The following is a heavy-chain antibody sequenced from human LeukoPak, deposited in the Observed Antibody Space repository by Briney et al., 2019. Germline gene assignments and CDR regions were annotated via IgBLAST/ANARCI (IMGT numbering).Heavy chain of an antibody. J-gene: IGHJ4*02. V-gene: IGHV1-18*01. CDR2: ISGHNGQS. CDR3: ARGRAAADDFDY. CDR1: GYTFMSYA. D-gene: IGHD6-13*01. Sequence: ASVKGSCKASGYTFMSYAINWVRQAPGQGLEWLGWISGHNGQSKYAQKFQGRVTLTTDSSTGAAYMELRSLRSDDTAIYYCARGRAAADDFDYWGQGTLVTVSS.